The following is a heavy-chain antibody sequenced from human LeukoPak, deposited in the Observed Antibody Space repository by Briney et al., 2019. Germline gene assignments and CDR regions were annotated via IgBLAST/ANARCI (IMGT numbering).Heavy chain of an antibody. CDR1: GGSISSYY. J-gene: IGHJ4*02. CDR2: IYYSGST. CDR3: ARDGHYDFWSGYYIDY. D-gene: IGHD3-3*01. V-gene: IGHV4-59*12. Sequence: NPSETLSLTCTVSGGSISSYYWSWIRQPPGKGLEWIGYIYYSGSTNYNPSLKSRVTMSVDTSKNQFSLKLSSVTAADTAVYYCARDGHYDFWSGYYIDYWGQGTLVTVSS.